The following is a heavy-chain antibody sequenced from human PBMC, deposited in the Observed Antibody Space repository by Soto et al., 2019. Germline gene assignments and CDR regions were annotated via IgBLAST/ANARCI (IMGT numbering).Heavy chain of an antibody. CDR3: ARDQGRYGGKWDHFDY. Sequence: GGSLRLSCAASGFTFSSYWMHWVRQAPGKGLVWVSRINSDGSSTSYADSVKGRFTISGDNAKNTLYLQMNSLRAEDTAVYYCARDQGRYGGKWDHFDYWGQGTLVTVSS. J-gene: IGHJ4*02. CDR2: INSDGSST. CDR1: GFTFSSYW. V-gene: IGHV3-74*01. D-gene: IGHD2-15*01.